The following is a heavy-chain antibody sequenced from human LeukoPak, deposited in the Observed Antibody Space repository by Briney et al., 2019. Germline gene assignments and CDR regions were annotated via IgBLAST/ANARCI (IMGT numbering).Heavy chain of an antibody. J-gene: IGHJ4*02. CDR1: GYTFTNYA. Sequence: ASVKVSCKASGYTFTNYAMNWVRQAPGQGLEWMGWINTNTGNSTYAQGFTGRFVFSLDTSVSTTYLQISSLKTEDTAVYYCARGNYYVDYWGQGTLVTVSS. CDR2: INTNTGNS. CDR3: ARGNYYVDY. V-gene: IGHV7-4-1*02. D-gene: IGHD3-10*01.